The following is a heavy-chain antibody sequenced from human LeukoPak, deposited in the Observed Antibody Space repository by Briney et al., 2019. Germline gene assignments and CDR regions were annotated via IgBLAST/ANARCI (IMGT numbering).Heavy chain of an antibody. V-gene: IGHV3-23*01. J-gene: IGHJ6*03. CDR1: EFTFSSYA. CDR2: ISGSDGYT. D-gene: IGHD2-8*02. CDR3: AKDTTCNGGACYYMDV. Sequence: PGGSLRLSCVASEFTFSSYAMTWVRQAPGKGLEWASSISGSDGYTYYADYVKGRFTISRDNSKNTLYLQMNSLRVEDTAVFYCAKDTTCNGGACYYMDVWGKGTTVTVSS.